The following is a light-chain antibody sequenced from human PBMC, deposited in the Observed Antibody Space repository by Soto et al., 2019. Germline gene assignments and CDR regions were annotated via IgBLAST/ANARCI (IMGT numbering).Light chain of an antibody. Sequence: ETVLTQSPATLSLSPGERATLSCRASQSVSSYLAWYQQKPGQAPRLLIYDASNRASGIPARFSGSGSGTDFTRTSSRLEPEDFAVYYCQQRGNWPPTFGGGTKVEI. CDR3: QQRGNWPPT. CDR2: DAS. CDR1: QSVSSY. J-gene: IGKJ4*01. V-gene: IGKV3-11*01.